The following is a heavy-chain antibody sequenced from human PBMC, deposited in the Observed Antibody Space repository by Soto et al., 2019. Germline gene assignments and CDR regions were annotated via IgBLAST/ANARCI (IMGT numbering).Heavy chain of an antibody. CDR1: GFTFSSTG. CDR2: ISHDGGNK. Sequence: QVQLVESGGGVVQPGGALRLSCAASGFTFSSTGMHWVRQAPGKGLEWVAVISHDGGNKYYGDSLKGRFTISRDNSKNPLYLQMNSLRADDTAVYYCAKDWGIAVAAHWGQGTLVTVSS. V-gene: IGHV3-30*18. D-gene: IGHD6-19*01. CDR3: AKDWGIAVAAH. J-gene: IGHJ4*02.